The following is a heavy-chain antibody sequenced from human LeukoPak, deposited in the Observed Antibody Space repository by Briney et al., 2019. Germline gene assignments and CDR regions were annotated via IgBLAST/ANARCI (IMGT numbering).Heavy chain of an antibody. CDR1: GGSISSGGYY. CDR2: IYHSGST. CDR3: ARGPSSSEWFDP. J-gene: IGHJ5*02. Sequence: PSETLSLTCTVSGGSISSGGYYWSWIRQHPGKGLEWIGYIYHSGSTYYNPSLKSRVTISVDRSKNQFSLKLSSVTAADTAVYYCARGPSSSEWFDPWGQGTLVTVSS. V-gene: IGHV4-30-2*01. D-gene: IGHD6-6*01.